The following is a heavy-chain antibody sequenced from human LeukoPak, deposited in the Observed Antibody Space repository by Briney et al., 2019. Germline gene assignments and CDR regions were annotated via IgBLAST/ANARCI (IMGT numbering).Heavy chain of an antibody. D-gene: IGHD3-10*01. Sequence: PGGSLRLSCEASGFTFSNYAMNWVRQAPGRGLEWVSTISASGGSTYYADSVKGRFTISRDNSKNTLYLQMNSLRAEDTAVYYCAKFFLGDLYYYYGMDVWGQGTTVTVSS. CDR2: ISASGGST. CDR3: AKFFLGDLYYYYGMDV. V-gene: IGHV3-23*01. CDR1: GFTFSNYA. J-gene: IGHJ6*02.